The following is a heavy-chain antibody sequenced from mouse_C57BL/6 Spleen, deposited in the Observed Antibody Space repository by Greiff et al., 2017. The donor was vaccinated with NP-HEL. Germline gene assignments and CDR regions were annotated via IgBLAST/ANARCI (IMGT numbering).Heavy chain of an antibody. Sequence: VKLMESGPGLVQPSQSLSITCTVSGFSLTSYGVHWVRQSPGKGLEWLGVIWRGGSTDYNAAFMSRLSITKDNSKSQVFFKMNMLQAYDTAIYYCAKKWSNYSYYYAMDYWGQGTSVTVSS. J-gene: IGHJ4*01. V-gene: IGHV2-5*01. CDR3: AKKWSNYSYYYAMDY. CDR2: IWRGGST. CDR1: GFSLTSYG. D-gene: IGHD2-5*01.